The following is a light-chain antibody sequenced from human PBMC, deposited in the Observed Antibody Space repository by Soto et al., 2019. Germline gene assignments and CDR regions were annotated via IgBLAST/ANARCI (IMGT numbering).Light chain of an antibody. V-gene: IGLV2-8*01. CDR1: GSDVGGYNY. CDR2: EVS. CDR3: SSYAGSNIYVV. Sequence: HSALTQPPSASGSPGQSVTISCTGTGSDVGGYNYVSWYQHHPGKAPKLMLYEVSTRPSGVPDRFSGSKSGNTASLTVSGLQAEDEADYYCSSYAGSNIYVVFGGGTKLTVL. J-gene: IGLJ2*01.